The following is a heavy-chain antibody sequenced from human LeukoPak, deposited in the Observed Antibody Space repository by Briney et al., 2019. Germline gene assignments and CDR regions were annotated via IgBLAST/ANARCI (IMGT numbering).Heavy chain of an antibody. J-gene: IGHJ4*02. CDR2: IYSSGVT. CDR3: AREGGVVAGTFDY. V-gene: IGHV4-59*11. Sequence: SETLSLTCTVSGGSISSHYWTWIREPPGKGLVWIGYIYSSGVTDYSPSLRSRVTMSVDTSKNQFSLKVISVTAADTAVYYCAREGGVVAGTFDYWAREPWSPSPQ. CDR1: GGSISSHY. D-gene: IGHD2-15*01.